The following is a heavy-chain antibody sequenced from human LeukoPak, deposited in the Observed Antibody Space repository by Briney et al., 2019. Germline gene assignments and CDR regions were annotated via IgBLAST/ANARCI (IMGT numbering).Heavy chain of an antibody. J-gene: IGHJ4*02. CDR3: ARDLGGIAAAGTFDY. D-gene: IGHD6-13*01. Sequence: ASVKVSCKASGYTFTSYYMHWVRQAPGQGLEWMGIINPSGGSTSYAQRFRGRVTMTRDTSTSTVYMELSSLRSEDTAVYYCARDLGGIAAAGTFDYWGQGTLVTVSS. V-gene: IGHV1-46*01. CDR2: INPSGGST. CDR1: GYTFTSYY.